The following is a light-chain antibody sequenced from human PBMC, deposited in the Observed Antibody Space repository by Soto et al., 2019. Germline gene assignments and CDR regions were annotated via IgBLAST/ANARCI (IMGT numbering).Light chain of an antibody. V-gene: IGLV2-18*02. J-gene: IGLJ1*01. CDR2: DVS. Sequence: QSALTQPASVSGSPGQSIAISCTGGSSDVGAYNRVSWYQQSPDTAPKLIIYDVSDRPSGVPDRFSGSKSGNTASLTISGLQPEDEADYYCNSYTTRTPYVFGTGTKVTVL. CDR3: NSYTTRTPYV. CDR1: SSDVGAYNR.